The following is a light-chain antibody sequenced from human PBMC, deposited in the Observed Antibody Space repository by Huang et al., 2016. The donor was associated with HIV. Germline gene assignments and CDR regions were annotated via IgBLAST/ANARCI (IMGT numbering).Light chain of an antibody. CDR3: QQYGTSPYT. CDR1: QSVGSSK. CDR2: DVS. V-gene: IGKV3-20*01. J-gene: IGKJ2*01. Sequence: EIVLTQSPGTLSLSPGERATLSCRAIQSVGSSKLAWYQQKPGQAPSLLMYDVSSRATGIPDRFSGSGSGTDFTLTISRLEPEDFAVYYCQQYGTSPYTFGRGTKLEIK.